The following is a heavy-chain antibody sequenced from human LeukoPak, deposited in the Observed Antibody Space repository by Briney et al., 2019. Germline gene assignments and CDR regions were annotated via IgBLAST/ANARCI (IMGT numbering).Heavy chain of an antibody. Sequence: GGSLRLSCAASGFTFSTYSMNWVRQAPGKRLEWVSYISTSSSTMYYADSVKGRFTISRDNARNSLYLQMNSLRAEDTAVYYCARMSVATGGGFDYWGQGTLVTVSS. CDR2: ISTSSSTM. J-gene: IGHJ4*02. V-gene: IGHV3-48*01. CDR1: GFTFSTYS. CDR3: ARMSVATGGGFDY. D-gene: IGHD3-16*01.